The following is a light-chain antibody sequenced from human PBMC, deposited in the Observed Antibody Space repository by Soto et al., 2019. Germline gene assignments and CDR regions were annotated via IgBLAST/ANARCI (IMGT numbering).Light chain of an antibody. CDR1: SFDVGGYNY. J-gene: IGLJ1*01. CDR2: DVS. V-gene: IGLV2-14*03. CDR3: SSYSYRSALGV. Sequence: QSALTQPASVSGSPGQSITISCTGSSFDVGGYNYVSWYQQYPGKAPKLMIFDVSNRPSGVSNRFSGSKSGNTASLTISGLQAEDEADYYCSSYSYRSALGVFGTGTKVTVL.